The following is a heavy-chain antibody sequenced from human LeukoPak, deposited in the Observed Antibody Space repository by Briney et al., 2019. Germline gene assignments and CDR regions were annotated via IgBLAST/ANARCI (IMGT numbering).Heavy chain of an antibody. CDR2: IIPIFGTA. V-gene: IGHV1-69*13. D-gene: IGHD4-17*01. Sequence: SVKVSCKASGGTFSSYAISWVRQAPGQGLEWMGGIIPIFGTANYAQKFQGRVTITADESTSTAYMELSSLRSEDTAVYYCARGGDYGDYDLFDYWGQGTLVTVSS. CDR3: ARGGDYGDYDLFDY. J-gene: IGHJ4*02. CDR1: GGTFSSYA.